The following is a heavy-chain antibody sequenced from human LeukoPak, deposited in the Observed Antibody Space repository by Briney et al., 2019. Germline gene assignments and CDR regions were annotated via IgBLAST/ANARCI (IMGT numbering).Heavy chain of an antibody. CDR1: GYTFPVYY. Sequence: GPVKVSCQASGYTFPVYYMHWVRQAPGQGLEWMGWINPNSGGTNYAQKFQGRVTMTRDTSISTAYMELSRLRSDDTAVYYCARGLRVAVAGTAGVSWFDPWGQGTLVTVSS. J-gene: IGHJ5*02. V-gene: IGHV1-2*02. CDR3: ARGLRVAVAGTAGVSWFDP. CDR2: INPNSGGT. D-gene: IGHD6-19*01.